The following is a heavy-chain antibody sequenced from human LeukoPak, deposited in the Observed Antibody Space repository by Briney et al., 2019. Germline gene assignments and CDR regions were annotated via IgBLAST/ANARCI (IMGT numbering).Heavy chain of an antibody. CDR1: GYSISSGYY. D-gene: IGHD3-22*01. V-gene: IGHV4-38-2*02. CDR3: ARVSYYDSSGSFDY. J-gene: IGHJ4*02. CDR2: IYHSGST. Sequence: KPSETLSLTCTVSGYSISSGYYWGWSRQPPRKGLEWIGSIYHSGSTYYNPSLKSRVTISVDTSKNQFSLKLSSVTAADTAVYYCARVSYYDSSGSFDYWGQGTLVTVSS.